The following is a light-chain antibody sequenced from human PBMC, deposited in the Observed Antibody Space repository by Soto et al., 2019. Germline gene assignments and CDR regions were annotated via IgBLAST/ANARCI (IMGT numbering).Light chain of an antibody. CDR3: HQYNDYPYT. CDR2: KAS. CDR1: QSVTYW. Sequence: DIQMTQSPSTLSASVGDRVGITCRASQSVTYWLAWYQQKPGKAPKLLIYKASSLGSGVSSRFSGSGSGTEFTLTISSLQPDDFATYYCHQYNDYPYTFGQGTKLEIK. V-gene: IGKV1-5*03. J-gene: IGKJ2*01.